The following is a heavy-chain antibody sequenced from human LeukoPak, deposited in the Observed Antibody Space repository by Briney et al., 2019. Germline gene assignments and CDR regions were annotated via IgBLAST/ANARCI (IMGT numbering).Heavy chain of an antibody. CDR1: GFTFSSYS. D-gene: IGHD4-17*01. CDR2: ISGSSSTI. J-gene: IGHJ4*02. V-gene: IGHV3-48*02. CDR3: ARDDYGGLGLDY. Sequence: GGSLRLSCAASGFTFSSYSMNWVRRAPGKGLEWVSYISGSSSTIYYADSVKGRFTISRDNGKNSLNLQMSSLRDEDTAVYYCARDDYGGLGLDYWGQGTLVTVSS.